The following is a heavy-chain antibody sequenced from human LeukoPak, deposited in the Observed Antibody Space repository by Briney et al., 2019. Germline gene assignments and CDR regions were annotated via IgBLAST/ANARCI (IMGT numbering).Heavy chain of an antibody. CDR2: ISAYNGNT. CDR3: ARDSQWLVQNWFDP. D-gene: IGHD6-19*01. J-gene: IGHJ5*02. V-gene: IGHV1-18*01. Sequence: ASVKVSCKASGYTFTSYGISWVRQAPGQGLEWMGWISAYNGNTNYAQKLQGRVTMTTDTSTSTAYMELRGLRSDDTAVYYCARDSQWLVQNWFDPWGQGTLVTVSS. CDR1: GYTFTSYG.